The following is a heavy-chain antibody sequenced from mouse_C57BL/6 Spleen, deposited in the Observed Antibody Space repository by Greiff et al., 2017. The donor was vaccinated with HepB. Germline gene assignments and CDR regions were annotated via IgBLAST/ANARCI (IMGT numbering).Heavy chain of an antibody. CDR3: ASLRGITTVVAPVYYFDY. D-gene: IGHD1-1*01. V-gene: IGHV5-6*01. CDR2: ISSGGSYT. J-gene: IGHJ2*01. CDR1: GFTFSSYG. Sequence: EVQVVESGGDLVKPGGSPKLSCAASGFTFSSYGMSWVRQTPDKRLEWVATISSGGSYTYYPDSVKGRFTISRDNAKNTLYLQMSSLKSEDTAMYYCASLRGITTVVAPVYYFDYWGQGTTLTVSS.